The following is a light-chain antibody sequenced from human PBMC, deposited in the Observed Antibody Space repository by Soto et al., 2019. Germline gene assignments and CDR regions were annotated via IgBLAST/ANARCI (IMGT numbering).Light chain of an antibody. CDR1: KSNIGSYNF. J-gene: IGLJ2*01. Sequence: SALTQLPSASGSPGQAVTISSLGTKSNIGSYNFVSWYQQHPGKAPKLIISEVSKRPSGVPERFSGSKSGNTASLTVSGLQAEDEADYYCSSYAGRNNVLFGGGTKVTVL. V-gene: IGLV2-8*01. CDR3: SSYAGRNNVL. CDR2: EVS.